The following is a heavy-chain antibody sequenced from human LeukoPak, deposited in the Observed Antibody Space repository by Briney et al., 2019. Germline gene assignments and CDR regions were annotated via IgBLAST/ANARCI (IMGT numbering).Heavy chain of an antibody. J-gene: IGHJ4*02. CDR2: IRYDGSNK. D-gene: IGHD3-22*01. CDR3: AKASDYYDSSGYSPGDY. V-gene: IGHV3-30*02. Sequence: QSGGSLRLSCAVSGFTFSSYAMHWVRQAPGKGLEWVAFIRYDGSNKYYADSVKGRFTISRDNSKNTLYLQMNSLRAEDTAVYYCAKASDYYDSSGYSPGDYWGQGTLVTVSS. CDR1: GFTFSSYA.